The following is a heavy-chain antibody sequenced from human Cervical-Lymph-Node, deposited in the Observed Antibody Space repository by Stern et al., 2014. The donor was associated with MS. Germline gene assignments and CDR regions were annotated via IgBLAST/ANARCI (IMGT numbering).Heavy chain of an antibody. CDR1: GFSFSSYG. CDR2: ISYDGSNA. J-gene: IGHJ4*02. Sequence: VQLLESGGGVVQPGRSLRLSCVASGFSFSSYGMHWVRQAPGKGLAWVAVISYDGSNAYYADSVKGRFTISRDNSKNTLYLQLNSLRAEDTAVYYCAKDRGMIVVVTYSLDSWGQGTLVTVSS. D-gene: IGHD3-22*01. CDR3: AKDRGMIVVVTYSLDS. V-gene: IGHV3-30*18.